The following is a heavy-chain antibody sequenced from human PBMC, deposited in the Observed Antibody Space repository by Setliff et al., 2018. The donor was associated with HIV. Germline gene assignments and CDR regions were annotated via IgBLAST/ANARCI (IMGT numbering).Heavy chain of an antibody. J-gene: IGHJ3*01. CDR2: IYPGDSDT. V-gene: IGHV5-51*01. D-gene: IGHD3-10*01. CDR1: GYTLSNYC. Sequence: PGESLKISCKDSGYTLSNYCIAWVRQMPGKGLEWMGIIYPGDSDTRFSPSFQGQVSLSVDKSATTAYLHWSSLKASDTAIYYCARRSVSHGNGFDLWGQGTLVTVSS. CDR3: ARRSVSHGNGFDL.